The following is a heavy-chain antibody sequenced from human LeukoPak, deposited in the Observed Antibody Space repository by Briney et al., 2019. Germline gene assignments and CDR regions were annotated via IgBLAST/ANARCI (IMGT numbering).Heavy chain of an antibody. CDR1: GYTFTGYY. V-gene: IGHV1-2*02. D-gene: IGHD2-2*01. J-gene: IGHJ5*02. CDR3: ARSSDRDCSSTSCSPEDLNWFDP. CDR2: INPNSGGT. Sequence: GASVKVSCKASGYTFTGYYMHWVRQAPGQGLEWMGWINPNSGGTNYAQKFQGRVTMTRDTSISTAYMELSRLRSDDTAVYYCARSSDRDCSSTSCSPEDLNWFDPWGQGTLVTVSS.